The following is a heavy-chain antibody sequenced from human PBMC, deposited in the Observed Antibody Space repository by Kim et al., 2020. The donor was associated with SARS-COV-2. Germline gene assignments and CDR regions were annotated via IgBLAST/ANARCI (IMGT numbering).Heavy chain of an antibody. V-gene: IGHV3-48*03. D-gene: IGHD4-4*01. CDR2: IIGSGTNK. CDR1: GFAFSSYE. J-gene: IGHJ4*02. Sequence: GGSLRLSCAASGFAFSSYEMNWVRQAPGKGLEWVSYIIGSGTNKYYEDSVRGRFTISRDNDKNSLYLQMNSLRAEDTAVYYCARGPNYSAFDYWGQGTLVTVSS. CDR3: ARGPNYSAFDY.